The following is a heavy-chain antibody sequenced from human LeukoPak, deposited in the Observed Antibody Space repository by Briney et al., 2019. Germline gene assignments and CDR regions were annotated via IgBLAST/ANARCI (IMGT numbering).Heavy chain of an antibody. CDR1: GGSISSRLYY. Sequence: PSETLSLTCTVSGGSISSRLYYWGWIRQPPGKGLEWIGSIYYSGNTYQNPSLKSRVTISVDTSKNQFSLKLSSVTAADTAVYYCARKFYSSGWQYNWFDPWGQGTLVTVSS. D-gene: IGHD6-19*01. CDR2: IYYSGNT. CDR3: ARKFYSSGWQYNWFDP. V-gene: IGHV4-39*01. J-gene: IGHJ5*02.